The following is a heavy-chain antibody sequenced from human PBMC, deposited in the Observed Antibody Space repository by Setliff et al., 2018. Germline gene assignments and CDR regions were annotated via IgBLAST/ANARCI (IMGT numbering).Heavy chain of an antibody. D-gene: IGHD3-22*01. CDR3: AKDRSSAYSRAFDI. Sequence: PGGSLRLSCAASGFTFSSYAMSWVRQAPGKGLEWVSTISASGAGTYYADSVKGRFTISRDNSKNTLYLQMNTLRAEDTAVYYCAKDRSSAYSRAFDIWGQGTVVTVSS. CDR1: GFTFSSYA. CDR2: ISASGAGT. J-gene: IGHJ3*02. V-gene: IGHV3-23*01.